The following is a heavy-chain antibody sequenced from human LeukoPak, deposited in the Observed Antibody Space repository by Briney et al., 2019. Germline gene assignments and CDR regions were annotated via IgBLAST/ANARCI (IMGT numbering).Heavy chain of an antibody. V-gene: IGHV3-53*01. J-gene: IGHJ6*02. CDR3: ARDVRVGVGGMDV. Sequence: GGSLRLACSASGFTVSSIYMSWVRQAPGKGLEGVSLINTSGYNKYFAAFVKGRFTISRDNSKNAVSLQMNSMRGQDTVVYCCARDVRVGVGGMDVWGQGNPVTVSS. CDR1: GFTVSSIY. D-gene: IGHD1-26*01. CDR2: INTSGYNK.